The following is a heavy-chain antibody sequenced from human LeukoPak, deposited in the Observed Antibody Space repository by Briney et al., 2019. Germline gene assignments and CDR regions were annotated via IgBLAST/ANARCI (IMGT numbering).Heavy chain of an antibody. CDR2: IWYDGSNK. CDR1: GFTFSSYW. D-gene: IGHD3-22*01. Sequence: GGSLRLSCAASGFTFSSYWMHWVRQAPGMGLEWVAVIWYDGSNKYYADSVKGRFTISRDNSKNTLYLQMNSLRAEDTAVYYCARVSFYDSSGYYPPDYWGQGTLVTVSS. CDR3: ARVSFYDSSGYYPPDY. V-gene: IGHV3-33*08. J-gene: IGHJ4*02.